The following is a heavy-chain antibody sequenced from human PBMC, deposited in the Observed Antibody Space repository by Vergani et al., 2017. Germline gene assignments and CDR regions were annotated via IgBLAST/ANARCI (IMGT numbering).Heavy chain of an antibody. CDR1: GGSISSSSYY. CDR3: ARFGGVFGVVPGFDP. J-gene: IGHJ5*02. V-gene: IGHV4-39*07. CDR2: INHSGST. Sequence: QLQLQESGPGLVKPSETLSLTCTVSGGSISSSSYYWGWIRQPPGKGLEWIGEINHSGSTNYNPSLKSRVTISVDTSKNQFSLKLSSVTAADTAVYYCARFGGVFGVVPGFDPWGQGTLVTVSS. D-gene: IGHD3-3*01.